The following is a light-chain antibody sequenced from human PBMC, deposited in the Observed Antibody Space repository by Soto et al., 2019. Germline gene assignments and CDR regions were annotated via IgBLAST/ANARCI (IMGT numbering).Light chain of an antibody. CDR1: SSDFGGYNY. J-gene: IGLJ2*01. CDR2: DVS. CDR3: SSYTTTTL. V-gene: IGLV2-14*03. Sequence: QSVLTQPASVSGSPGQSITMSCTGNSSDFGGYNYVSWYQHYPGKAPKLMIYDVSNRPSGVSNRFSGSKSGNTASLTISGLQTEDEADYYCSSYTTTTLFGGGTKVTVL.